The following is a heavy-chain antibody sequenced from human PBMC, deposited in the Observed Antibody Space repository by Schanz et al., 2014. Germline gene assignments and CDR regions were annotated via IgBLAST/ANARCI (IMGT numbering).Heavy chain of an antibody. D-gene: IGHD2-2*02. V-gene: IGHV3-23*01. J-gene: IGHJ4*02. CDR3: AGGEYQLLYGN. Sequence: VQLLQSGGALVQPGGSLRLSCSASGFTFSTYAMSWARQTPGKGLEWVSGIGGSGDSTNYADSVKGRFIISRDSSKNTLFLQMNSLRAEDTAVYYCAGGEYQLLYGNWGQGTLVTVSS. CDR1: GFTFSTYA. CDR2: IGGSGDST.